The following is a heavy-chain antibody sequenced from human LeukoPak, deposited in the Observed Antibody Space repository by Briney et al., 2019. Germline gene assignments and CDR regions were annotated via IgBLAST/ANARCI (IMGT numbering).Heavy chain of an antibody. CDR1: GYTFTGYY. D-gene: IGHD6-19*01. V-gene: IGHV1-2*06. J-gene: IGHJ5*02. CDR2: INPNSGGT. Sequence: ASVKVSCKASGYTFTGYYMHWVRQAPGQGLEWMGRINPNSGGTNYAQKLQGRVTMTTDTSTSTAYMELRSLRSDDTAVYYCARGAPVAGSNNWFDPWGQGTLVTVSS. CDR3: ARGAPVAGSNNWFDP.